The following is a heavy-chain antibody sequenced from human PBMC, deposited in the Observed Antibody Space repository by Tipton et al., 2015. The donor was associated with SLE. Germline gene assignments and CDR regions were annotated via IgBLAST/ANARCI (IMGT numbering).Heavy chain of an antibody. V-gene: IGHV4-34*01. CDR3: ARDLTVTTG. D-gene: IGHD4-11*01. J-gene: IGHJ4*02. CDR1: GGSFSGYY. CDR2: INHSGST. Sequence: TLSLTCAVYGGSFSGYYWSWIRQPPGKGLEWIGEINHSGSTNYNPSLKSRVTISVDTSKNQFSLKLSSVTAADTAVYYCARDLTVTTGWGQGTLVTVSS.